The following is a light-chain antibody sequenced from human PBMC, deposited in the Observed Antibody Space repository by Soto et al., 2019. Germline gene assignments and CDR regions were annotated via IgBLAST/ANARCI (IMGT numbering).Light chain of an antibody. CDR1: QSVLYSSNNKNY. J-gene: IGKJ1*01. Sequence: DILMTQSPDSLAVSLGERATINCKSSQSVLYSSNNKNYLAWYQQNPGQPPKLLIYWASTRESGVPDRFSGSASGTDFTLTISGLQAEDVAVYFCQQYYSTPWTFGQGTKVEIK. CDR3: QQYYSTPWT. V-gene: IGKV4-1*01. CDR2: WAS.